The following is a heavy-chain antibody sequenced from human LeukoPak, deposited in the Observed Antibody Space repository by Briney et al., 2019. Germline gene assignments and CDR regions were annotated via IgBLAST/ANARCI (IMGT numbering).Heavy chain of an antibody. CDR1: GFTFSSYK. CDR2: IHTGSSPT. D-gene: IGHD3-10*01. CDR3: ARVRSYFYYYYMDV. J-gene: IGHJ6*03. Sequence: HPGGSLRLSCEGSGFTFSSYKMNWVRQAPGKGLEWVSYIHTGSSPTSYADSVKGRFTISRDNAKNSLYLQMNSLRAEDTAVYYCARVRSYFYYYYMDVWGKGTMVTVSS. V-gene: IGHV3-48*03.